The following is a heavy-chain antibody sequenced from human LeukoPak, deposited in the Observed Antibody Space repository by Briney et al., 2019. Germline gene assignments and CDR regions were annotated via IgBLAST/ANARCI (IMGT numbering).Heavy chain of an antibody. CDR2: IRHDGSKK. CDR1: GFTFRSYG. Sequence: GGSLRLSCVGSGFTFRSYGMHWVRQAPGKGLEWVAFIRHDGSKKFYADSVKGRFTISRDNSQNTLYLQVDSLRVDDTAVYYCAKGTLDIVVVPAAPKVYYFDYWGQGTLVTVSS. V-gene: IGHV3-30*02. CDR3: AKGTLDIVVVPAAPKVYYFDY. D-gene: IGHD2-2*01. J-gene: IGHJ4*02.